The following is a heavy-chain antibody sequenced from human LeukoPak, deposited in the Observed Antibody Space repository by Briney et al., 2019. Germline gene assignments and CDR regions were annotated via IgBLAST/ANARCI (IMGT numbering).Heavy chain of an antibody. CDR1: GYTFTSSD. D-gene: IGHD1-1*01. V-gene: IGHV1-8*01. CDR2: MNPNSGNT. J-gene: IGHJ6*03. Sequence: GASVKVSCKASGYTFTSSDINWVRQATGQGLEWMGWMNPNSGNTGYAQKFQGRVTMTRDTSTSTAYMELTNLRSEDTATYYCARLSKAYNWDEYYYYYFLNGWGKGTTVIVSS. CDR3: ARLSKAYNWDEYYYYYFLNG.